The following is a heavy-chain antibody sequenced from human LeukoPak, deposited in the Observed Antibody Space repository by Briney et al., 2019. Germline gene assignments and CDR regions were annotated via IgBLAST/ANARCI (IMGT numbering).Heavy chain of an antibody. CDR1: GYSISSGYY. Sequence: PSETLSLTCTVSGYSISSGYYWGWIRRPPGKGLEWIGSIYHSGSTYYNPSLKSRVTISVDTSKNQFSLKLSSVTAADTAVYYCARGGSGSYYNVGYWGQGTLVSVSS. J-gene: IGHJ4*02. CDR2: IYHSGST. D-gene: IGHD3-10*01. CDR3: ARGGSGSYYNVGY. V-gene: IGHV4-38-2*02.